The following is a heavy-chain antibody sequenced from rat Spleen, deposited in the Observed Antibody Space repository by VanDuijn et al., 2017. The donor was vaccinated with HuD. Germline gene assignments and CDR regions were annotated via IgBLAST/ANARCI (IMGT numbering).Heavy chain of an antibody. Sequence: EVQLQESGPGLVKPSQSLSLTCSVSGHSISSTYRWNWIRKFPGNKMEWMGFITYSGSTSYNPSPKSRISITRDTSKNQFFLQLNSGTTEETATYYCVREGGYNPYVMDAWGQGASVTVSS. CDR2: ITYSGST. D-gene: IGHD1-9*01. CDR3: VREGGYNPYVMDA. J-gene: IGHJ4*01. V-gene: IGHV3-1*01. CDR1: GHSISSTY.